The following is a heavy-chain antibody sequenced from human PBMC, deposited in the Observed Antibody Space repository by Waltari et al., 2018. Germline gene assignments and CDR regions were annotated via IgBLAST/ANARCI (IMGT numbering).Heavy chain of an antibody. V-gene: IGHV3-15*07. D-gene: IGHD3-3*01. J-gene: IGHJ2*01. Sequence: EVQLVESGGGLVKPGGSLRLSCAASGFTFSNAWMNWVRQAPGKGLEWVGRIKSKTDGGTTDYAAPVKGRFTISRDDSKTTVYLQMNSLKTEDTAVYYCTTRRRITIYEDFDLWGRGTLVTVSS. CDR2: IKSKTDGGTT. CDR1: GFTFSNAW. CDR3: TTRRRITIYEDFDL.